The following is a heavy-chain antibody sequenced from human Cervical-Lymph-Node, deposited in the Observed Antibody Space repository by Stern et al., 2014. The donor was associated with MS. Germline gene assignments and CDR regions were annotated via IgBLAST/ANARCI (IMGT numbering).Heavy chain of an antibody. Sequence: EVQLVESGGGLVKPGRSLRLSCAASGFTFSDYSMNWVRQAPGKGPEWVSYISSNGNYTSHADSVKGRFTVSRDNAKNSLFLQMNSLRAEDTAVYYCARRGGIYYLDFWGPGTLVTVSS. D-gene: IGHD3-16*01. CDR1: GFTFSDYS. J-gene: IGHJ4*02. CDR2: ISSNGNYT. CDR3: ARRGGIYYLDF. V-gene: IGHV3-21*01.